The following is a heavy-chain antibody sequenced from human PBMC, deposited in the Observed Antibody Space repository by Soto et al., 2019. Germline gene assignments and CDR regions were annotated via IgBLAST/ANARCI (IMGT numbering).Heavy chain of an antibody. J-gene: IGHJ5*02. V-gene: IGHV1-69*01. CDR3: ARDLSGIKTRYCSGGSCYSVGNWFDP. CDR2: IIPIFGTA. D-gene: IGHD2-15*01. CDR1: GGTFSSYA. Sequence: VKVSCKASGGTFSSYAISWVRQAPGQGLEWMGGIIPIFGTANYAQKFQGRVTITADESTSTAYMELSSLRSEDTAVYYCARDLSGIKTRYCSGGSCYSVGNWFDPWGQGTLVTVSS.